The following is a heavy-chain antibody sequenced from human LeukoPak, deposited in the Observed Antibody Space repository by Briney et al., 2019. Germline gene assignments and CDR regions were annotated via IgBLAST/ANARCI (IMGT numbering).Heavy chain of an antibody. J-gene: IGHJ4*02. CDR1: GFTFSSYG. D-gene: IGHD6-19*01. CDR2: ISYDGSNK. CDR3: AKDFSQSRVAVAGEGFDY. Sequence: PGGSLRLSCAASGFTFSSYGMHWVRQAPGKGLEWVAVISYDGSNKYYADSVKGRFTISRDNSKNTLYLQMNSLRAEDTAVYYCAKDFSQSRVAVAGEGFDYWGQGTLVTVSS. V-gene: IGHV3-30*18.